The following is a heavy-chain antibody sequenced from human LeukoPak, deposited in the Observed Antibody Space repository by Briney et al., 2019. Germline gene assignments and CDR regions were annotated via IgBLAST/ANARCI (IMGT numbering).Heavy chain of an antibody. CDR3: ARVHDTTGYFHYFDS. V-gene: IGHV3-30*04. J-gene: IGHJ4*02. Sequence: GGSLRLSCAASGFTFSSYAMHWVRQAPGKGLEWVAVISYDGSNKYYADSVKGRFTISRDNSKNTVYLQMNNPRVEDTAMYYCARVHDTTGYFHYFDSWGQGTLVTVSS. D-gene: IGHD3-9*01. CDR2: ISYDGSNK. CDR1: GFTFSSYA.